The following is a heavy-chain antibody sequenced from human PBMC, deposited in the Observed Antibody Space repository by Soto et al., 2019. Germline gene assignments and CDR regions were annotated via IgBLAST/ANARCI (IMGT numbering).Heavy chain of an antibody. J-gene: IGHJ4*02. CDR3: ARSFGWYAIDH. Sequence: QMQLQESGPGLVKPSETLSLICTVSSGSISSEQRWTWVRQPPGKGLEWIGEIHHSGITNENPSLRSRVTMSVDTSKNQFSLKLNSVTAADTAVYFCARSFGWYAIDHWGQGTLVIVSS. CDR1: SGSISSEQR. V-gene: IGHV4-4*02. D-gene: IGHD6-19*01. CDR2: IHHSGIT.